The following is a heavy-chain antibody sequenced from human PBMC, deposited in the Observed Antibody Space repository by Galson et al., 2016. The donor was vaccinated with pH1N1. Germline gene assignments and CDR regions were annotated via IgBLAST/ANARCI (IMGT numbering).Heavy chain of an antibody. CDR2: IGSSGNV. CDR1: GFTLSDYY. V-gene: IGHV3-11*01. J-gene: IGHJ4*02. Sequence: SLRLSCAASGFTLSDYYMNWIRETPERGLEWLSSIGSSGNVAYADSVKGRFTISRDNAQNSLLLQMDSLRVYDTALYYCAREWGIGAAGPPDSWGQGALVIVSS. CDR3: AREWGIGAAGPPDS. D-gene: IGHD6-13*01.